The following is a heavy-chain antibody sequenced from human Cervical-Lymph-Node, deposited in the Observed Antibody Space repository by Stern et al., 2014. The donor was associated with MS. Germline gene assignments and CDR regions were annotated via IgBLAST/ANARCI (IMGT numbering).Heavy chain of an antibody. CDR1: GFTFNNAW. CDR3: TTLSGSFKLDY. Sequence: EVQLEESGGGLVKPGGSLRLSCAASGFTFNNAWMSWVRQAPGKGLEWVGRIRSKTDGGRTDYAAPLKGRFTISRDDSNNTLYLQMNSLKTEDTAVYYCTTLSGSFKLDYWGQGTLVTVSS. D-gene: IGHD1-26*01. J-gene: IGHJ4*02. CDR2: IRSKTDGGRT. V-gene: IGHV3-15*01.